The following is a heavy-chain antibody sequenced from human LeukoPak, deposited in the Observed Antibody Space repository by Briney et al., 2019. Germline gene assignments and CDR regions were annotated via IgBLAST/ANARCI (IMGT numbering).Heavy chain of an antibody. CDR1: GGSISSGSYY. CDR2: IYTSGST. V-gene: IGHV4-61*02. CDR3: ARHDQLNGAFDI. D-gene: IGHD2-2*01. Sequence: PSETLSLTCAVSGGSISSGSYYWSWIRQPAGKGLEWIGRIYTSGSTNYNPSLKSRVTMSVDTSKNQFSLKLSSVTAADTAVYYCARHDQLNGAFDIWGQGTMVTVSS. J-gene: IGHJ3*02.